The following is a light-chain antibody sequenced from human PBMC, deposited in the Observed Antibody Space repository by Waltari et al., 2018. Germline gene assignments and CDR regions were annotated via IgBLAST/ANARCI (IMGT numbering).Light chain of an antibody. V-gene: IGLV2-18*02. CDR1: SSDVGSYNR. CDR3: SSFTSSSTVL. CDR2: EVS. J-gene: IGLJ3*02. Sequence: QSALTQPPSVSGSPGQSVTISCTGTSSDVGSYNRVSWYQQPPGTAPKVVIYEVSNRPSGVPDRFSGSKSGNTASLTISGLQAEDEADYYCSSFTSSSTVLFGGGTKLTVL.